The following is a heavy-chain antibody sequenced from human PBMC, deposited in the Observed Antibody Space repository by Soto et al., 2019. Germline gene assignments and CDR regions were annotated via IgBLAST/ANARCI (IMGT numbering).Heavy chain of an antibody. CDR1: GFTFSSYA. CDR2: ISGSGGST. Sequence: GGSLRLSCAASGFTFSSYAMSWVRQAPGKGLEWVSAISGSGGSTYYADSVKGRFTISRDNSKNTLYLQMNSLRAEDTAVYYCAKMVICIAAAGPTYFDYWGQGILVTVSS. D-gene: IGHD6-13*01. V-gene: IGHV3-23*01. CDR3: AKMVICIAAAGPTYFDY. J-gene: IGHJ4*02.